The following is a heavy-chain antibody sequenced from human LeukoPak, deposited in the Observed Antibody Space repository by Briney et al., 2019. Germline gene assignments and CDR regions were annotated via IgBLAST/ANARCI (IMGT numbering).Heavy chain of an antibody. CDR1: GFTFSSYA. D-gene: IGHD5-24*01. CDR2: ISGSGGST. CDR3: ARGRDGYNYLYYYYYMDV. Sequence: GGSLRLSCAASGFTFSSYAMSWVRQAPGKGLEWVSAISGSGGSTYYADSVKGRFTISRDNSKNTLYLQMNSLRAEDTAVYYCARGRDGYNYLYYYYYMDVWGKGTTVTVSS. V-gene: IGHV3-23*01. J-gene: IGHJ6*03.